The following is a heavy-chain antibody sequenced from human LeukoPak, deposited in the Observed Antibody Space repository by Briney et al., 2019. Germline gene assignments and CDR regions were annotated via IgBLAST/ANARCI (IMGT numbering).Heavy chain of an antibody. CDR3: ARDPYGDYSRGGGPFDY. V-gene: IGHV4-4*02. CDR2: IYQAGTT. J-gene: IGHJ4*02. Sequence: SGTLSLTCAVSGGSISSSNWWSWVRQSPGKGLEWIGEIYQAGTTNYNPSLKSRVTISVDKSKNLFSLKLSSVTAADTAVYYCARDPYGDYSRGGGPFDYWGQGTLVTVSS. D-gene: IGHD4-17*01. CDR1: GGSISSSNW.